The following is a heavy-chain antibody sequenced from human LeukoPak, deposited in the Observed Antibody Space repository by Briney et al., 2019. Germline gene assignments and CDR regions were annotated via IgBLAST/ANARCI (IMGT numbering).Heavy chain of an antibody. V-gene: IGHV1-2*02. J-gene: IGHJ4*02. CDR3: ARGAHYNFWSGFYYSPHFDY. Sequence: ASVKVSCKASGYTFSSGYYLHWVRQAPGQGLEWMGWINPNNGDTNYAQKFQGRVTMTRDTSTSTAYMELSRLRSDDAAVYFCARGAHYNFWSGFYYSPHFDYWGQGTLVTVSS. CDR2: INPNNGDT. D-gene: IGHD3-3*01. CDR1: GYTFSSGYY.